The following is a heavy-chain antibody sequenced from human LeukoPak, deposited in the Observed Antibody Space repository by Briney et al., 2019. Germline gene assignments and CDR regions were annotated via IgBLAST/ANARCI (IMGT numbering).Heavy chain of an antibody. CDR1: GGSISSGGYY. CDR3: ARVLVLVAGRRDRSLLAFDI. CDR2: MHYSRSA. D-gene: IGHD3-3*01. J-gene: IGHJ3*02. Sequence: SETLSLTCTVSGGSISSGGYYWSWIRQHPERGLEWIGYMHYSRSAYYNPSLKSRVSISVDTSKNQFSLKLNSVNAADTAVYYCARVLVLVAGRRDRSLLAFDIWGQGTMVTVSS. V-gene: IGHV4-31*03.